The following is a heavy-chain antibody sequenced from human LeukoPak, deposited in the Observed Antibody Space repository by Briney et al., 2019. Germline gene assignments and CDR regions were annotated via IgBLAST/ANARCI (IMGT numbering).Heavy chain of an antibody. CDR1: GYTFTGYY. Sequence: ASVKVSCKASGYTFTGYYIHSVRQAPGQGVEGLGWINPNSGGTNYAQKFQGWVTITRDTSISTAYMELSRLRSDDTAVYYCARRGFGESQFFDYGGEGTLVTVSS. V-gene: IGHV1-2*04. J-gene: IGHJ4*02. CDR3: ARRGFGESQFFDY. D-gene: IGHD3-10*01. CDR2: INPNSGGT.